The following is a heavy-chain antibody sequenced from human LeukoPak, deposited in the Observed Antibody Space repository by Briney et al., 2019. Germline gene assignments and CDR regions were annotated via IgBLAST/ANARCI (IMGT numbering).Heavy chain of an antibody. CDR2: ISYDGSYT. CDR1: GLSFNTYA. V-gene: IGHV3-30*04. CDR3: ARALDV. Sequence: GGSLRLSCVDSGLSFNTYAMHWVRQAPGKGLEWVAAISYDGSYTYYRDSVRGRFTISRDNSKNTMYLQMNSLRAEDTAMYYCARALDVWGKRTTVTLSS. J-gene: IGHJ6*04.